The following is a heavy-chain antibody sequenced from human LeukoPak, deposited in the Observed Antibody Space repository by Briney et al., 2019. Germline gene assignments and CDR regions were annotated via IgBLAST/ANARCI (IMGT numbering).Heavy chain of an antibody. CDR2: IGNTET. Sequence: GGSLRLSCATSGFPFETNAKSWVRQAPGKGLEWVATIGNTETFYADSVTGRFTISRDNSKNTVNLQMNRLRVEDTAIYYCAKDWIQFNRVFDCFDSWGQGTLVTVSS. J-gene: IGHJ4*02. V-gene: IGHV3-23*01. D-gene: IGHD5-18*01. CDR3: AKDWIQFNRVFDCFDS. CDR1: GFPFETNA.